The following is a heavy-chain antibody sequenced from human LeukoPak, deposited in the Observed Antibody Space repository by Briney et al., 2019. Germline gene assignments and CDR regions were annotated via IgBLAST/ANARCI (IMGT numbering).Heavy chain of an antibody. V-gene: IGHV4-59*13. CDR1: GLSISDNF. D-gene: IGHD3-10*01. J-gene: IGHJ4*02. CDR3: ARGAGSSDF. Sequence: PSETLSLTCTVSGLSISDNFWSGIRQPPGKGLEWIGYIYNSVTTNYNPSLTSRVTISVDTSKNQLSLKLSSATAADTAVYYCARGAGSSDFWGQGTLVTVSS. CDR2: IYNSVTT.